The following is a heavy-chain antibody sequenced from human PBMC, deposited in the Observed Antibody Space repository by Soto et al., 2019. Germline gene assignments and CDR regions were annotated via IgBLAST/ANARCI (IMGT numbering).Heavy chain of an antibody. CDR1: GFVFRTHW. CDR2: IKEDRSEA. Sequence: GSLRLSCAASGFVFRTHWMSWVRQAPGKGLKGLANIKEDRSEANDGETVNARSAEARDKDTNALYMQLNSLKTESTDVYYCARSRRQWVGVTLSYFVDFWGQGTLVTVSS. J-gene: IGHJ4*02. V-gene: IGHV3-7*01. D-gene: IGHD2-15*01. CDR3: ARSRRQWVGVTLSYFVDF.